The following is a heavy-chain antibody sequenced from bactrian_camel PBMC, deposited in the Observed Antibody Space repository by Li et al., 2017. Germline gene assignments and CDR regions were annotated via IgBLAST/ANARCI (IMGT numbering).Heavy chain of an antibody. Sequence: HVQLVESGGGSVQTEESLRLSCEAFGYTIRGKYMAWFRQAPGKKREEVASIDSVNWHNYAGSFQGRFTISQDNAKNTLYLQMNSLKPEDTAMYYCAADTFYADRSGGSKCADFNYWGQGTQVTVS. CDR3: AADTFYADRSGGSKCADFNY. J-gene: IGHJ6*01. D-gene: IGHD6*01. CDR1: GYTIRGKY. V-gene: IGHV3S53*01. CDR2: IDSVNWH.